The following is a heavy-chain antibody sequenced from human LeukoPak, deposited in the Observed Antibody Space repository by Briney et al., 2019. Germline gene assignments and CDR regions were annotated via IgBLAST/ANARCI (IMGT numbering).Heavy chain of an antibody. CDR3: ARQVDDYYGSGSIDY. CDR1: GYSFTSYW. CDR2: ICPGDSDT. V-gene: IGHV5-51*01. J-gene: IGHJ4*02. D-gene: IGHD3-10*01. Sequence: GESLKISCKGSGYSFTSYWIGWVRQMPGKGLEWMGIICPGDSDTRYSPSFQGQVTISADKSISTAYLQWSSLKASDTAMYYCARQVDDYYGSGSIDYWGQGTLVTVSS.